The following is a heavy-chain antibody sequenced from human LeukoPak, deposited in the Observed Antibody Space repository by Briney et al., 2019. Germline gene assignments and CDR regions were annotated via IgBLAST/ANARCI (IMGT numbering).Heavy chain of an antibody. V-gene: IGHV3-23*01. CDR2: ISGSGGST. J-gene: IGHJ4*02. Sequence: PGGSLRLSCAASGFTFSSYAMSWVRQAPGKGLEWVSAISGSGGSTYYADSVKGRFTISRDNSKNTLYLQMNSLRADDTAVYYCAHMGITMVRGVIAGDYWGQGTLVTVSS. CDR3: AHMGITMVRGVIAGDY. CDR1: GFTFSSYA. D-gene: IGHD3-10*01.